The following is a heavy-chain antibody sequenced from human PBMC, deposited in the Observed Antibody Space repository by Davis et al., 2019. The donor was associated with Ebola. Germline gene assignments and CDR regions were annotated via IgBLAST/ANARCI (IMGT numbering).Heavy chain of an antibody. Sequence: GESLKISCAASGFTFSSYWMHWVRQAPGKGLVWVSRINSDGSSTSYADSVKGRFTISRDNAKNTLYLQMNSLRAEDTAVYYCAKGGATKWGYYYYYMDVWGKGTTVTVSS. J-gene: IGHJ6*03. D-gene: IGHD5-24*01. CDR1: GFTFSSYW. CDR2: INSDGSST. CDR3: AKGGATKWGYYYYYMDV. V-gene: IGHV3-74*01.